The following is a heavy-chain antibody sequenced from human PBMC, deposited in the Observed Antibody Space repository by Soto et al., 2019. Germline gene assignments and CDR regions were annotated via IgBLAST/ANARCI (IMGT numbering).Heavy chain of an antibody. J-gene: IGHJ4*02. CDR1: GFTFRNYG. Sequence: QVQLVESGGDVVQPGSSLRLSCAVSGFTFRNYGMHWVRQAPGKGLEWVALISYDGSDQYYGESVKGRFTISRDSSKNTLYLDVSSLRLEDTAVYYCAKVGSYGYGSNSDVEYWGQGTMVTVSS. D-gene: IGHD5-18*01. CDR3: AKVGSYGYGSNSDVEY. CDR2: ISYDGSDQ. V-gene: IGHV3-30*18.